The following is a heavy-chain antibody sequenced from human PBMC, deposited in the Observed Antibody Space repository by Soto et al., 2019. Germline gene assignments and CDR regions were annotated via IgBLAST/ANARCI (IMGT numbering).Heavy chain of an antibody. CDR2: IYNSGST. CDR3: ARAFYYDSSGYITDY. D-gene: IGHD3-22*01. Sequence: GGSLRLSCAASGFTVSSTYMSWVRQAPGKGLECVSVIYNSGSTYYADSVKGRFTISRDNSKNTLYLQMNSLRAEDTAVYYCARAFYYDSSGYITDYWGQGTLVTVSS. V-gene: IGHV3-53*01. J-gene: IGHJ4*02. CDR1: GFTVSSTY.